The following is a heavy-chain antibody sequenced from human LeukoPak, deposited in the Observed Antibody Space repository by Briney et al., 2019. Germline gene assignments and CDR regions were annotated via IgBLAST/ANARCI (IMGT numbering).Heavy chain of an antibody. V-gene: IGHV3-30-3*01. J-gene: IGHJ4*02. CDR1: GFTFSSYA. CDR2: ISYDGSNK. CDR3: ARDEHLDY. Sequence: GRSLRLSCAASGFTFSSYAMHWVRQAPGKGLEWVAVISYDGSNKYYADSVKGRFTISRDNSKNTLYLQMNSLRAEDTAVYYCARDEHLDYWGQGALVTVSS.